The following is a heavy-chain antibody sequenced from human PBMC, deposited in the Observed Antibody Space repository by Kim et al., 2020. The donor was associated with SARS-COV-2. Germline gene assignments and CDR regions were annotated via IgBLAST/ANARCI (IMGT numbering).Heavy chain of an antibody. D-gene: IGHD4-17*01. V-gene: IGHV3-30*01. J-gene: IGHJ3*02. Sequence: GRFTISRDNSKNTLYLQMNSLRAEDTAVYYCARDFGAPHYGDAEADSFDIWGQGTMVTVSS. CDR3: ARDFGAPHYGDAEADSFDI.